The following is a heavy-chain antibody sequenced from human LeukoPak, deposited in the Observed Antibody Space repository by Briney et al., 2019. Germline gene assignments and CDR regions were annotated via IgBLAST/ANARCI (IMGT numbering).Heavy chain of an antibody. CDR2: INHSGST. V-gene: IGHV4-34*01. CDR1: GGSFSAYY. J-gene: IGHJ4*02. CDR3: ARVNNWNFYFGY. Sequence: SSETLSLTCAVYGGSFSAYYWNWIRQPPGKGLEWIGEINHSGSTNYNPSLKSRVTISIDTSRNQFSLKLSSVTAADTAVYYCARVNNWNFYFGYWGQGTLVTVSS. D-gene: IGHD1-7*01.